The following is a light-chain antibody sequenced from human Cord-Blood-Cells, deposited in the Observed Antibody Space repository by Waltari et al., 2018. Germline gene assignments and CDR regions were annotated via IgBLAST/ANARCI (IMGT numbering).Light chain of an antibody. CDR1: SLRSYY. V-gene: IGLV3-19*01. CDR3: NSRDSSGNHVV. CDR2: GNN. Sequence: SSELTQDPAVSVALGQTVRITCQGDSLRSYYASWYQQKPGQAPLIVIYGNNNRPSGIPDRFSGSSSGNTASLTITGSQAEDEADYYGNSRDSSGNHVVFGGGTKLTVL. J-gene: IGLJ2*01.